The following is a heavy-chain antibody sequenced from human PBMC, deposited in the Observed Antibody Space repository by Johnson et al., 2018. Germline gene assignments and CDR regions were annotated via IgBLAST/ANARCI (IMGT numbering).Heavy chain of an antibody. Sequence: EVQLQESGGGLVQPGGSLKLSCAASGFTFSGSAMHWVRQASGKGLEWVGRIKSKTDGGTTDFAAPVKGRFTISRDDSKNTLYLQMNSLKTEDTAVYYCTTEREVVTAVKLRFHHWGQGTLVIVSS. V-gene: IGHV3-15*01. D-gene: IGHD2-21*02. CDR3: TTEREVVTAVKLRFHH. J-gene: IGHJ1*01. CDR2: IKSKTDGGTT. CDR1: GFTFSGSA.